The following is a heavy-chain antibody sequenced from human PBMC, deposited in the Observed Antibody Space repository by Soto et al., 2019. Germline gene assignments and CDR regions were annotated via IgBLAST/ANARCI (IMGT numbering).Heavy chain of an antibody. D-gene: IGHD6-6*01. V-gene: IGHV3-21*01. Sequence: PGGSLRLSCAASGFTFSSYSMNWVRQAPGKGLEWVSSISSSSSYIYYADSVKGRFTISRDNAKNSLYLQMNSLRAEDTAVYYCARDLAYSSSSLDYWGQGTLVTVSS. CDR2: ISSSSSYI. CDR3: ARDLAYSSSSLDY. J-gene: IGHJ4*02. CDR1: GFTFSSYS.